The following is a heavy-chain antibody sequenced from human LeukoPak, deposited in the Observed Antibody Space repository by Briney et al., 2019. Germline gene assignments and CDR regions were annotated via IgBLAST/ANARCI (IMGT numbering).Heavy chain of an antibody. Sequence: PSETLSLTCTVSGGSINSYYWSWIRQPPGKGLEWIGYIYYSGSTNYNPSLKSRVTMSVDTSKNQFSLNLSSVTAAGTAVYYCARSVGAAAHFDYWGQGTLVTVSS. CDR1: GGSINSYY. CDR3: ARSVGAAAHFDY. CDR2: IYYSGST. D-gene: IGHD6-13*01. V-gene: IGHV4-59*08. J-gene: IGHJ4*02.